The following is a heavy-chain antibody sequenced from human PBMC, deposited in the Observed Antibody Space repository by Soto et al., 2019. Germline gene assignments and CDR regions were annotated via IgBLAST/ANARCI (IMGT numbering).Heavy chain of an antibody. D-gene: IGHD3-10*02. CDR3: ATTPMLGYSYFDL. CDR2: IHYSGRT. J-gene: IGHJ2*01. CDR1: GGSIGSYY. Sequence: QVQLQDSGPGLVKPSETLSLNCTVSGGSIGSYYWSWIPQPPGKGLEWLGYIHYSGRTNYNPSLKSRVSMSVATSKNQFSLRLRSVTAADTAVYYCATTPMLGYSYFDLWGRGALVIVSS. V-gene: IGHV4-59*01.